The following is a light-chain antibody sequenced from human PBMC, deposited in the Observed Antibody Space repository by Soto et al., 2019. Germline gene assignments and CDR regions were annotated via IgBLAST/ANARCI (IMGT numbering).Light chain of an antibody. CDR3: AAWDDSLNDYYV. V-gene: IGLV1-44*01. CDR1: SSNIGSDT. CDR2: SDN. J-gene: IGLJ1*01. Sequence: QSVLTQPPSASGTPGQRVNIYCSGSSSNIGSDTVNLYQQLPGTAPKLLIYSDNQRPSGVPDRFSGSKSGTTASLAISGLQSEDEADYYCAAWDDSLNDYYVFGTGSKVTVL.